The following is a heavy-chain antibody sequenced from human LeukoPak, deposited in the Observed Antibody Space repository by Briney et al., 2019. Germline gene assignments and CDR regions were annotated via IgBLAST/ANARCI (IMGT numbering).Heavy chain of an antibody. D-gene: IGHD5-12*01. J-gene: IGHJ4*02. Sequence: SETLSLTCTVSGYSISSGYYWGWIRQPPGKGLEWIGSIYHSGSTYYNPSLKSRVTISVDTSKNQFSLKLSSVTAADTAVYCCARGDIVATIFDYWGQGTLVTVSS. CDR3: ARGDIVATIFDY. V-gene: IGHV4-38-2*02. CDR2: IYHSGST. CDR1: GYSISSGYY.